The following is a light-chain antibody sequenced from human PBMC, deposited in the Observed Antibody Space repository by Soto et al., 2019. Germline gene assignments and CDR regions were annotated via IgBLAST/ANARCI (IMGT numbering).Light chain of an antibody. V-gene: IGLV2-14*01. Sequence: QSALTQPASVSGSPGQSITISCTGTSSDVGGYKYVSWYQQHPGKAPKLMIYDVSNWPSGVSNRFSGSKSGNTASLTISGLQAEDEADYYCSSYTSSSTRVFGTGTKLTVL. J-gene: IGLJ1*01. CDR2: DVS. CDR1: SSDVGGYKY. CDR3: SSYTSSSTRV.